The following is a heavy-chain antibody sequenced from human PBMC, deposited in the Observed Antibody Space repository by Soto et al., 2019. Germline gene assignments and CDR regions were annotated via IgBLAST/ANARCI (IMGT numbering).Heavy chain of an antibody. CDR1: GGSISSGGYY. CDR2: IFYSGST. J-gene: IGHJ4*02. CDR3: ARDLLNGVFDY. V-gene: IGHV4-31*03. D-gene: IGHD7-27*01. Sequence: QVQLQESGPGLVKPSQTLSLTCTVSGGSISSGGYYWSWIRQHPGKGLEWIGYIFYSGSTSNNPSLKSRFNISLDTSKNQFSLKLSSVTAADTAVYYCARDLLNGVFDYWGQGTLVTVSS.